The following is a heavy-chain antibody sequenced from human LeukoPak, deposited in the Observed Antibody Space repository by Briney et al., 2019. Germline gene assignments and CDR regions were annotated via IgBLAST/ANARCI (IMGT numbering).Heavy chain of an antibody. D-gene: IGHD3-9*01. J-gene: IGHJ6*02. Sequence: SETLSLTCAVYGGSFSGYYWSWIRQPPGKGLEWIGEINHSGSTNYNPSLKSRVTISVDTSKNQFSLTLSSVTAADTAVYYCARVDYDILNYYGMDVWGQGTTVTVSS. V-gene: IGHV4-34*01. CDR2: INHSGST. CDR3: ARVDYDILNYYGMDV. CDR1: GGSFSGYY.